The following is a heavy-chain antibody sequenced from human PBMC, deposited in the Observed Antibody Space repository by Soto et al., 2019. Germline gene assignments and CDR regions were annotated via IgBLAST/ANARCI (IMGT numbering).Heavy chain of an antibody. J-gene: IGHJ4*02. Sequence: PGESLKISCKGSGYSFTNFWIDWVRQMPGKGLEWMAIIYPCDSDTRYSPSFQGQVTISADMSITTACLQWSSLRASDTAMYYCARLRGREGYLSDYWGQGTLVTVSS. CDR3: ARLRGREGYLSDY. D-gene: IGHD5-12*01. CDR2: IYPCDSDT. V-gene: IGHV5-51*01. CDR1: GYSFTNFW.